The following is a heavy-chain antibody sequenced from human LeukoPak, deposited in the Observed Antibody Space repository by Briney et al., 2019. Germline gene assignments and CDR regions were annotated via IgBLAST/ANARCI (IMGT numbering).Heavy chain of an antibody. CDR2: IRSKAYGGTT. D-gene: IGHD6-13*01. V-gene: IGHV3-49*04. CDR3: TRDWSSGWSANGFY. Sequence: PGGSLRLSCTASGFTFGDYAMSWVRQAPGKGLEWVGFIRSKAYGGTTEYAASVKGRFTISKDDSKSMVYLQMNSLKTEDTAVYYCTRDWSSGWSANGFYWGQGTLVTVSS. J-gene: IGHJ4*02. CDR1: GFTFGDYA.